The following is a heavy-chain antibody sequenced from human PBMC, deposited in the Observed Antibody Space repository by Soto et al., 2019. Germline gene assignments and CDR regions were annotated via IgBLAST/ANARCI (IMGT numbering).Heavy chain of an antibody. CDR1: GGSISNNNW. D-gene: IGHD6-6*01. CDR2: IYHSGST. Sequence: QVQLQESGPGLVKPSGTLSLTCAVSGGSISNNNWWSWVRQPPGKGLEWIGEIYHSGSTNYNPSLKSRVTISVDKSKHQFSLKLSSVTAADTAIYYCARDGSSSGTKFDYWGQGTLVTVSS. V-gene: IGHV4-4*02. CDR3: ARDGSSSGTKFDY. J-gene: IGHJ4*02.